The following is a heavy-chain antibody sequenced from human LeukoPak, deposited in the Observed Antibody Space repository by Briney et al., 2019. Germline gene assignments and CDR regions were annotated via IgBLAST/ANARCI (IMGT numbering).Heavy chain of an antibody. J-gene: IGHJ5*02. D-gene: IGHD3-10*01. CDR2: FIPILGTA. V-gene: IGHV1-69*10. CDR1: GVTFNDYA. Sequence: ASVKVSCKASGVTFNDYALNWVRQAPGQGLEWMGVFIPILGTANSTQKFQDRVTITADISTNTAYMELSSLRSEDTAVYYCARNQRGQGGVWFGESNWFDPWGQGTLVTVSS. CDR3: ARNQRGQGGVWFGESNWFDP.